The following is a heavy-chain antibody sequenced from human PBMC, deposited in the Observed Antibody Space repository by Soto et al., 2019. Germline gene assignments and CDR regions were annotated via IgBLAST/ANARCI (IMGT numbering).Heavy chain of an antibody. CDR1: GYSSSSSNW. J-gene: IGHJ4*02. CDR3: ARREIQGPIDY. V-gene: IGHV4-28*01. CDR2: IYYSGTT. D-gene: IGHD1-26*01. Sequence: LETLPLTCAVSGYSSSSSNWWGWIRQPPGKGLEWIGYIYYSGTTYYNPSLKSRVTMSVDTSKNQFSLKLTSVTAVDTAVYYCARREIQGPIDYWGQGILVTVSS.